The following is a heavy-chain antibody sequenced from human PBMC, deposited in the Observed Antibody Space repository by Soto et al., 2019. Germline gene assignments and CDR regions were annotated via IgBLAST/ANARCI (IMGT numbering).Heavy chain of an antibody. D-gene: IGHD2-15*01. V-gene: IGHV1-18*01. Sequence: ASVKVSCKASGYTFTSYGISWVRQAPGQGLEWMGWISAYNGNTNYAQKLQGRVTMTTDTSTSTAYMELRSLRAEDTAVYHCAKDRRKVVVAAPFDYWGQGTLVTVSS. CDR3: AKDRRKVVVAAPFDY. CDR1: GYTFTSYG. J-gene: IGHJ4*02. CDR2: ISAYNGNT.